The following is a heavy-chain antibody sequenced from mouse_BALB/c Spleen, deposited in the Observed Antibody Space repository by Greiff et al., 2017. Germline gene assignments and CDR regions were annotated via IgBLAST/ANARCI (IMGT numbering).Heavy chain of an antibody. V-gene: IGHV5-4*02. CDR3: ARGPYDYYAMDY. D-gene: IGHD6-5*01. CDR1: GFTFSDYY. J-gene: IGHJ4*01. Sequence: EVMLVESGGGLVKPGGSLKLSCAASGFTFSDYYMYWVRQTPEKRLEWVATISDGGSYTYYPDSVKGRFTISRDNAKNNLYLQMSSLKSEDTAMYYCARGPYDYYAMDYWGQGTSVTVSS. CDR2: ISDGGSYT.